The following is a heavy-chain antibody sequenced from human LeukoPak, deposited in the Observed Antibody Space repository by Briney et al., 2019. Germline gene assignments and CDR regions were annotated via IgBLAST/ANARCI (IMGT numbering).Heavy chain of an antibody. V-gene: IGHV3-30*02. J-gene: IGHJ4*02. Sequence: GGSLRLSCAASGFTFSSYGMSWVRQAPGKGLEWVAFIRYDGSNKYYADSAKGRFTISRDNFKNTLYLQMNSLRAEDTAVYYCAKGSVATFDYWGQGTLVTVSS. D-gene: IGHD4-23*01. CDR2: IRYDGSNK. CDR3: AKGSVATFDY. CDR1: GFTFSSYG.